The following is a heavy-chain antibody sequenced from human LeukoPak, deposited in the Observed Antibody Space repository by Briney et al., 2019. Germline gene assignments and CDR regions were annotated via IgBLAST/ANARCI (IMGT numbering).Heavy chain of an antibody. J-gene: IGHJ4*02. CDR2: IYYSGST. D-gene: IGHD3-10*01. Sequence: GSLRLSCAVSGFTFSSYAMSWIRRPPGKGLEWIGNIYYSGSTYYNPSLKSRVTISVDTSKNQFSLKLSSVTAADTAVYYCARHEYYGLEGGFDYWGQGTLVTVSS. CDR3: ARHEYYGLEGGFDY. CDR1: GFTFSSYA. V-gene: IGHV4-39*01.